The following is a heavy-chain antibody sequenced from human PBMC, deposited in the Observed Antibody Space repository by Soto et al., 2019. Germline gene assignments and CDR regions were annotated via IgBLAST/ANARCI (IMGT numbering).Heavy chain of an antibody. D-gene: IGHD6-19*01. CDR1: GGSFSGYY. J-gene: IGHJ5*02. Sequence: SETLSLTCAVYGGSFSGYYWSWIRQPPGKGLEWIGYIYYSGSTNYNPSLKSRVTISVDTSKNQFSLKLSSVTVADTAVYYCARDSSDHREYNWFDPWGQGTLVTVSS. CDR2: IYYSGST. V-gene: IGHV4-59*01. CDR3: ARDSSDHREYNWFDP.